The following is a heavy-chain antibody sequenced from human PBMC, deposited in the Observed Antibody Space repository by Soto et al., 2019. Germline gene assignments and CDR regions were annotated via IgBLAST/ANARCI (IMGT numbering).Heavy chain of an antibody. V-gene: IGHV3-74*01. D-gene: IGHD6-19*01. CDR1: GFTLSSYW. CDR3: ARDQTVSGPSTLDS. Sequence: EVQLVESGGGLVQPWGSLRLSCAASGFTLSSYWMHWVRQAPGKGLVWVSRISSDGTNVLHADSVKGRFTVSRDNAKNTFYLQMDSLRAEDTAVYYCARDQTVSGPSTLDSWGRGTRVAVSS. CDR2: ISSDGTNV. J-gene: IGHJ4*02.